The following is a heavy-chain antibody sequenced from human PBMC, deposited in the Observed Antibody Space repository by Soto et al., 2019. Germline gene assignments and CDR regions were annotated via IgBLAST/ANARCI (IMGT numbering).Heavy chain of an antibody. CDR2: INAGNGNT. Sequence: ASVKVSCKASGYTFTSYAMHWVRQAPGQRLEWMGWINAGNGNTKYSRKFQGRVTITRDTSASTAYMELSSLRSEDTAVYYCARGLYNPFDYWGQGTLVTVS. D-gene: IGHD1-20*01. CDR3: ARGLYNPFDY. J-gene: IGHJ4*02. CDR1: GYTFTSYA. V-gene: IGHV1-3*01.